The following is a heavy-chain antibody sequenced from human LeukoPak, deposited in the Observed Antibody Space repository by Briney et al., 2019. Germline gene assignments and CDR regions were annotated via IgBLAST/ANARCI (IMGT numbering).Heavy chain of an antibody. CDR1: GYTLTELS. CDR2: FDPEDGET. J-gene: IGHJ1*01. Sequence: GASVKVSCKVSGYTLTELSMHWVRQAPGKGLEWMGGFDPEDGETIYAQKFQGRVTMTEDTSTDTAYMELSSLRFEDTAVYYCATFPRIAAAAEFQHWGQGTLVTVPS. V-gene: IGHV1-24*01. CDR3: ATFPRIAAAAEFQH. D-gene: IGHD6-13*01.